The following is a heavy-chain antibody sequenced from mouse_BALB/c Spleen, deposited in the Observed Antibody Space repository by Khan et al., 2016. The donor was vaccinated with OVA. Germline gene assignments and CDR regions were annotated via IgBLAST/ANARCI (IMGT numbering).Heavy chain of an antibody. D-gene: IGHD1-3*01. V-gene: IGHV5-9-4*01. Sequence: EVELVESGGGLVKPGGSLKLSCAASGFTFSSYAMSWVRQSPEKRLEWVAEISSGGSYTYYPDTLTGRFTISRDNAKNTLYLEMNSLRSEDTAMYYCARSSYNFVSSPWFFDYWGQGTTLTVSS. J-gene: IGHJ2*01. CDR2: ISSGGSYT. CDR1: GFTFSSYA. CDR3: ARSSYNFVSSPWFFDY.